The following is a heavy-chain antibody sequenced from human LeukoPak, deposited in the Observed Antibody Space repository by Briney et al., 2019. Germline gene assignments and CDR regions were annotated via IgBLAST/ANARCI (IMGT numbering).Heavy chain of an antibody. CDR1: GYTFTGYY. V-gene: IGHV1-2*04. CDR2: INPNSGGT. Sequence: ASVKVSCKAPGYTFTGYYMHWVRQAPGQGLEWMGWINPNSGGTNYAQKFQGWVTMTRDTSISTAYMELSRLRSDDTAVYYCARGEDIVVVPAGTFDPWGQGTLVTVSS. J-gene: IGHJ5*02. D-gene: IGHD2-2*01. CDR3: ARGEDIVVVPAGTFDP.